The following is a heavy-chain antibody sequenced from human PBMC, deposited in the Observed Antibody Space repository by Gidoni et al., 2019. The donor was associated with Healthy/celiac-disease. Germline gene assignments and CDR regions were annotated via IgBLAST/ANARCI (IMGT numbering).Heavy chain of an antibody. D-gene: IGHD6-6*01. Sequence: QVQLVQSGAEVKKPGSSVKVSCKASGGTFSSYAISWVRQAPGQGLEWMGRIIPILGIANYAQKFQGRVTITADKSTSTAYMELSSLRSEDTAVYYCARPSIAALKGHYYYYGMDVWGQGTTVTVSS. CDR2: IIPILGIA. J-gene: IGHJ6*02. V-gene: IGHV1-69*04. CDR3: ARPSIAALKGHYYYYGMDV. CDR1: GGTFSSYA.